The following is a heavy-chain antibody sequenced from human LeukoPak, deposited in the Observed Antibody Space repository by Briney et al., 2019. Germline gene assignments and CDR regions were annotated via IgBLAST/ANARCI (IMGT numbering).Heavy chain of an antibody. J-gene: IGHJ4*02. V-gene: IGHV4-39*07. CDR2: IHYSGTT. CDR1: GGSISSYY. D-gene: IGHD3-10*01. Sequence: SETLSLTCTVSGGSISSYYWGWIRQPPGKGLEWIGSIHYSGTTYYNPSLKSRVTISVDTSKNQFSLKLNSVTAADTAVYYCARFYGSGSYPQFYFDYWGQGTLVTVSS. CDR3: ARFYGSGSYPQFYFDY.